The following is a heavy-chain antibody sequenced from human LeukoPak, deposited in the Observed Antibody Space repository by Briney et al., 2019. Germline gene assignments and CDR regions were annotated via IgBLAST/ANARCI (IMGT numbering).Heavy chain of an antibody. D-gene: IGHD6-19*01. CDR2: IYYSGST. Sequence: ETSETLSLTCTVSGGSISSSRDYWGWIRQPPGKGLEWIGSIYYSGSTYYNPSLKSRVTISVDTSKNQFSLKLSSVTAADTAVYYCARHVEIAVAGPIDYWGQETLVTVSS. V-gene: IGHV4-39*01. CDR3: ARHVEIAVAGPIDY. CDR1: GGSISSSRDY. J-gene: IGHJ4*02.